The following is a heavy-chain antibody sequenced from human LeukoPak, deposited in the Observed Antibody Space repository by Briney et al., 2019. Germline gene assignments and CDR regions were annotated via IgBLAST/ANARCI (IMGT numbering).Heavy chain of an antibody. V-gene: IGHV4-59*08. CDR3: ARHGDQYSSSWTSDWFDP. D-gene: IGHD6-13*01. CDR1: GGSISSYY. CDR2: IYYSGST. J-gene: IGHJ5*02. Sequence: PSETLFLTCTVSGGSISSYYWSWIRQPPGKGLEWIGYIYYSGSTNYNPSLKSRVTISVDTSKNQFSLKLSSVTAADTAVYYCARHGDQYSSSWTSDWFDPWGQGTLVTVSS.